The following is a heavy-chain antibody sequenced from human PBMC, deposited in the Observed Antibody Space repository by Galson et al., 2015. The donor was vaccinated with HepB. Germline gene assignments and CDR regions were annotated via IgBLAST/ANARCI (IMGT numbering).Heavy chain of an antibody. CDR3: ARDDLELELPYYYYGMDV. Sequence: SLRLSCAASGFTFSSYSMNWVRQAPGKGLEWVSYISSSSTIYYADSVKGRFTISRDNAKNSLYLQMNSLRDEGTAVYYCARDDLELELPYYYYGMDVWGQGTTVTVSS. CDR1: GFTFSSYS. D-gene: IGHD1-7*01. CDR2: ISSSSTI. V-gene: IGHV3-48*02. J-gene: IGHJ6*02.